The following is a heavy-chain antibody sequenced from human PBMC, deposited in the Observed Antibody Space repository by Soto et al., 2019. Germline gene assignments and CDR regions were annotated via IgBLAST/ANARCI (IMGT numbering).Heavy chain of an antibody. CDR3: ARGYGSGIYFYYGMDV. J-gene: IGHJ6*02. CDR1: GGSFSGYY. CDR2: INHSENT. V-gene: IGHV4-34*01. D-gene: IGHD3-10*01. Sequence: SETLSLTCAVYGGSFSGYYWSWIRQPPGKGLEWIGEINHSENTKYSPSLKSRVTIAVDTSKNQFSLKLSSVTAADTAVYFCARGYGSGIYFYYGMDVWGQGTTVTVSS.